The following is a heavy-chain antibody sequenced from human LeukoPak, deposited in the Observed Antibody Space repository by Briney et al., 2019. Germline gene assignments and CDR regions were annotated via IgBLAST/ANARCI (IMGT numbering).Heavy chain of an antibody. Sequence: SETLSLTCTVSGGSISSYYWSRIRQPPGKGLEWIGYIYYSGSTNYNPSLKSRVTISVDTSKNQFSLKLSSVTAADTAVYYCARATPLDPWGQGTLVTVSS. CDR3: ARATPLDP. CDR2: IYYSGST. CDR1: GGSISSYY. V-gene: IGHV4-59*01. J-gene: IGHJ5*02.